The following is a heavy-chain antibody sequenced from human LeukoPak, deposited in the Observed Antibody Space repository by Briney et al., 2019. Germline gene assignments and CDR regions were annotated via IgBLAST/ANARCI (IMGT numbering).Heavy chain of an antibody. J-gene: IGHJ4*02. CDR2: ISSSSSTV. D-gene: IGHD2-15*01. CDR3: VRDLRVDDF. CDR1: GFTFSSYS. Sequence: PGGSLRLSCAASGFTFSSYSMTWVRQAPGKGLEWVSYISSSSSTVYYADSVKGRFTISRDNAKNMVYLQMNSLRAEDTAVYYCVRDLRVDDFWGQGTLVTVSS. V-gene: IGHV3-48*04.